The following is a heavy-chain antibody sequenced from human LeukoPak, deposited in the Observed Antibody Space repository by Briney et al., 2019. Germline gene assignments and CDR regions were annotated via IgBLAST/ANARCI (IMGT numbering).Heavy chain of an antibody. D-gene: IGHD2-2*01. J-gene: IGHJ6*04. CDR2: IYYSGST. CDR3: SSHIVVVPAAMYYYYYGMDV. Sequence: SETLSLTCTVSGGSVSSGSYYWRWIRQPPGKGLEWIGYIYYSGSTNYNPSLKSRVTISVDTSKNQFSLKLSSVTAADTAVYYCSSHIVVVPAAMYYYYYGMDVWGKGTTVTVSS. V-gene: IGHV4-61*01. CDR1: GGSVSSGSYY.